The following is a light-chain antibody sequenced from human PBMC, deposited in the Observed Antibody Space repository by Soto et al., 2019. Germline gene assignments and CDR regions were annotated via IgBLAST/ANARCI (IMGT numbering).Light chain of an antibody. CDR3: QQTYSFPRT. CDR1: QSISTF. CDR2: AAS. V-gene: IGKV1-39*01. J-gene: IGKJ1*01. Sequence: DIQMTQSPSSVSASGGDRVIITCRASQSISTFLNWYQQKPGKAPNLLIYAASTLQTGVPSRFSGSGSGTDFTLTISSLQPEDFATYYCQQTYSFPRTFGQGTKVDIK.